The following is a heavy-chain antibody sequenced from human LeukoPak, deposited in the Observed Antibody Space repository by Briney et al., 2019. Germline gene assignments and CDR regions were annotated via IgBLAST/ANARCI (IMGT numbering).Heavy chain of an antibody. CDR2: ISAYNGNT. CDR3: ALIAAAGYFDP. Sequence: ASVKVSCKASGYTFTSYGISWVRQAPGQGLEWMGWISAYNGNTNYAQKLQGRVTMTTDTSTSTAYMELRSLGSDDTAVYYCALIAAAGYFDPWGQGTLVTVSS. CDR1: GYTFTSYG. V-gene: IGHV1-18*04. D-gene: IGHD6-13*01. J-gene: IGHJ5*02.